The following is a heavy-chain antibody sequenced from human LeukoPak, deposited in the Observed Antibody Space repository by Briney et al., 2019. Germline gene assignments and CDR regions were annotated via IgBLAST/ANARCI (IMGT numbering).Heavy chain of an antibody. CDR3: ARDPGSSVYHGAPRDVFDI. V-gene: IGHV4-4*07. D-gene: IGHD3-22*01. CDR2: IHSREST. CDR1: GGSISSYF. J-gene: IGHJ3*02. Sequence: PSETLSLTCTVSGGSISSYFWSWFRQAAGKGLEWIGRIHSRESTVYNPSLTSRLTMSLDTSKNQFSLKLSSVTAADTAIYYCARDPGSSVYHGAPRDVFDIWGLGTMVTVSS.